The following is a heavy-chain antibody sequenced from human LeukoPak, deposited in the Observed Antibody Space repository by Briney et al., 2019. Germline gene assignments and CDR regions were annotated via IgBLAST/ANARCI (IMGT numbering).Heavy chain of an antibody. D-gene: IGHD6-6*01. CDR3: AREDSSLSLDY. CDR2: IWYDGSNK. CDR1: GFTFSSYG. J-gene: IGHJ4*02. Sequence: PGGSLRLSCAASGFTFSSYGMHWVRQAPGKGLEWVAVIWYDGSNKYYADSVEGRFTIFRDNSKNTLYLQMNSLRAEDTAVYYCAREDSSLSLDYWGQGTLVTVSS. V-gene: IGHV3-33*01.